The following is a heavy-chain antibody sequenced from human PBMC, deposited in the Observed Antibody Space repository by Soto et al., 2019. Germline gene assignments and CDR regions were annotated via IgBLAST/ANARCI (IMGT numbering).Heavy chain of an antibody. V-gene: IGHV4-59*01. CDR1: GGSISSYY. CDR2: IYYSGST. D-gene: IGHD1-26*01. CDR3: ARDYAGATHYFFYGMDV. J-gene: IGHJ6*02. Sequence: LSLPCTVSGGSISSYYWSWIRQPPGKGLEWIGYIYYSGSTNYNPSLKSRVTISVDTSKNQFSLKLSSVTAADTAVYYCARDYAGATHYFFYGMDVWRQGTTVTVSS.